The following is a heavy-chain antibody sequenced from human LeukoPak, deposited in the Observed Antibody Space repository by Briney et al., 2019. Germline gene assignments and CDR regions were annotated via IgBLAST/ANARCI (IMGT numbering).Heavy chain of an antibody. J-gene: IGHJ4*02. CDR1: GYSFTSYW. D-gene: IGHD3-22*01. CDR2: IYPGDSDT. V-gene: IGHV5-51*01. CDR3: ARQTYYYDSSGSQIDY. Sequence: GESLKISCKGSGYSFTSYWTGWVRQMPGKGLEWMGIIYPGDSDTRYSPSFQGQVTISADKSISTAYLQWSSLKASDTAMYYCARQTYYYDSSGSQIDYWGQGTLVTVSS.